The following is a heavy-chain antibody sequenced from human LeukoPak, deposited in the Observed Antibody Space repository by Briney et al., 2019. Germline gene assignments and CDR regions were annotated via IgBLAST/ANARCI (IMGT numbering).Heavy chain of an antibody. J-gene: IGHJ4*02. V-gene: IGHV3-30*02. CDR3: AKALDLMRGDY. D-gene: IGHD2-8*01. Sequence: GGSLTLSCAASGLTFSIYGMHCARQAPGKGLEWVAFIRYDGRYKSYADSGKGPFSISRGNSTNTLYMKMTRSRAKDTAVYDCAKALDLMRGDYWGQGTLVTAS. CDR2: IRYDGRYK. CDR1: GLTFSIYG.